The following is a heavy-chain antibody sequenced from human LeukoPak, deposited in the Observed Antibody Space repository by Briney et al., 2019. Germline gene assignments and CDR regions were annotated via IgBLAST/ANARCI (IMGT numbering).Heavy chain of an antibody. J-gene: IGHJ4*02. Sequence: GASVKVSCKASGYTFTGYYMHWVRQAPGQGLEWMGWINPNSGGTNYAQKFQGRVTMTRDTSISTAYMELSRPRSDDTAVYYCARARMYYDILPDYWGQGTLVTVSS. CDR3: ARARMYYDILPDY. CDR1: GYTFTGYY. CDR2: INPNSGGT. V-gene: IGHV1-2*02. D-gene: IGHD3-9*01.